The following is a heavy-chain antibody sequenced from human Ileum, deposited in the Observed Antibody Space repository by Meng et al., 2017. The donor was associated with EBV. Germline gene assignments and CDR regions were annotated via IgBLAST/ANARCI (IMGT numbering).Heavy chain of an antibody. Sequence: QAQVQPWGAGLLKPSETLSLTCAVYGGFFSGYYWSWIRQSPGKGLEWIGEINHSGSTNYNPSLKSRVTISVDTSKNQFSLKLTSVTAADTAVYYCAREARSSGYHPGIGPWGQGTLVTVSS. CDR1: GGFFSGYY. J-gene: IGHJ5*02. D-gene: IGHD3-22*01. CDR3: AREARSSGYHPGIGP. V-gene: IGHV4-34*02. CDR2: INHSGST.